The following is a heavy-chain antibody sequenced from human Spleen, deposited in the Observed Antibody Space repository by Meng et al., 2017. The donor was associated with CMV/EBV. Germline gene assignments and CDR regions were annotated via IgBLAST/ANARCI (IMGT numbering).Heavy chain of an antibody. Sequence: VQLQGLGPGLVEPSQTLSLTCTVSGGSMSSGNYYWSWIRQPPGKGLEWIGEIPHRGSSAYNPSLKSRVSMSIDKSKNQFSLKLTSVTAADTAVYHCLRGSGGSVWGQGTLVTVSS. CDR2: IPHRGSS. J-gene: IGHJ1*01. CDR3: LRGSGGSV. V-gene: IGHV4-30-4*01. D-gene: IGHD3-10*01. CDR1: GGSMSSGNYY.